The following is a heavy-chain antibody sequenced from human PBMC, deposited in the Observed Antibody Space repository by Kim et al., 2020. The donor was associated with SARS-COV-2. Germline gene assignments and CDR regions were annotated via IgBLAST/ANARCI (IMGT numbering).Heavy chain of an antibody. CDR2: IIPIFGTA. Sequence: SVKVSCKASGGTFSSYAISWVRQAPGQGLEWMGGIIPIFGTANYAQKFQGRVTITADESTSTTYMELSSLRSEDTAVYYCATGGMTTVTTAPSFDYWGQGTLVTVSS. CDR1: GGTFSSYA. J-gene: IGHJ4*02. D-gene: IGHD4-17*01. CDR3: ATGGMTTVTTAPSFDY. V-gene: IGHV1-69*13.